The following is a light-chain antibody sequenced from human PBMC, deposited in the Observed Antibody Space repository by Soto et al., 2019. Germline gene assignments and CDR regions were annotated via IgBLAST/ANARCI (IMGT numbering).Light chain of an antibody. CDR3: PSYTSDSTYV. J-gene: IGLJ1*01. Sequence: QSALTQPASVSGSPGQSITISCTGTSTDVGRYNYVSWYQQHPGKAPKLMVYDVSNRPSWVSNRFSGSKSGITASLTISGLQAEEEAGYYCPSYTSDSTYVFGTGTKVTVL. V-gene: IGLV2-14*01. CDR2: DVS. CDR1: STDVGRYNY.